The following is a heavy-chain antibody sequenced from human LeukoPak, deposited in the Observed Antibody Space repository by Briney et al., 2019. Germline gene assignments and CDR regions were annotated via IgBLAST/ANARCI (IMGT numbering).Heavy chain of an antibody. CDR3: ASTVTTSSWFDP. J-gene: IGHJ5*02. V-gene: IGHV4-34*09. CDR2: INHSGST. CDR1: GGSFSGYY. Sequence: PSETLSLTCAVYGGSFSGYYWSWIRQPPGKGLEWIGEINHSGSTYYNPSLKSRVTISVDTSKNQFSLKLSSVTAADTAVYYCASTVTTSSWFDPWGQGTLVTVSS. D-gene: IGHD4-17*01.